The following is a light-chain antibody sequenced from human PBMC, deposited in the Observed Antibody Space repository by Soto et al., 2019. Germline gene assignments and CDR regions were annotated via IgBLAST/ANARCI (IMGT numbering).Light chain of an antibody. J-gene: IGLJ3*02. CDR1: SSDVGGYNY. CDR2: DDS. V-gene: IGLV2-14*01. CDR3: SSYTGSITWV. Sequence: QSALTQPASVSGSPGQSITISCTGTSSDVGGYNYVSWYQQHPGKAPKLIIYDDSNRPSGVSNRFSGSKSGNTASLTISGLQAEDEADYYCSSYTGSITWVFGGGTKVTVL.